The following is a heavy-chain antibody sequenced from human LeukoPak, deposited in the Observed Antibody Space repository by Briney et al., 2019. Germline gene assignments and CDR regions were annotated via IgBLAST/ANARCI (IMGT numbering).Heavy chain of an antibody. CDR3: AKPLDSSGYYAFDI. D-gene: IGHD3-22*01. CDR2: ISYDGSNK. V-gene: IGHV3-30*18. CDR1: GFTFSRYG. J-gene: IGHJ3*02. Sequence: GGSLRLSCAASGFTFSRYGMHRVRQAPGKGLEWVAVISYDGSNKYYGDSVKGRFTISRDNSKNTLYLQMNSLRAEDTAVYYCAKPLDSSGYYAFDIWGQGTMVTVSS.